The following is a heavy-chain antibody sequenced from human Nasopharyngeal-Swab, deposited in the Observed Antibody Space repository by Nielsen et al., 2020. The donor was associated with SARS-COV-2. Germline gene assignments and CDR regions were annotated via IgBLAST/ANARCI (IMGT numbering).Heavy chain of an antibody. CDR3: ARLSEYSSSTDRDYYGMDV. D-gene: IGHD6-6*01. CDR2: INAGNGNT. V-gene: IGHV1-3*01. J-gene: IGHJ6*02. Sequence: WVRQAPGQRIEWMGWINAGNGNTKYSQKFQGRVTITRDTSASTAYMELSSLRSEDTAVYYCARLSEYSSSTDRDYYGMDVWGQGTTVTVSS.